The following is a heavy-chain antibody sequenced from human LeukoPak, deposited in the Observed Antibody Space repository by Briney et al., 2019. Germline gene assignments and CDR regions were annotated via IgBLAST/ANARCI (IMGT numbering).Heavy chain of an antibody. V-gene: IGHV1-69*13. CDR1: GGTFSSYA. J-gene: IGHJ6*03. CDR2: IIPIFGTA. CDR3: ARSIAAAGSYYYMDV. D-gene: IGHD6-13*01. Sequence: ASVKVSCKASGGTFSSYAISWVRQAPGQGLEWMGGIIPIFGTANYAQKFQGRVTITADESTSTAYMELSSLRSEDTAVYYCARSIAAAGSYYYMDVWGKGTTVTVSS.